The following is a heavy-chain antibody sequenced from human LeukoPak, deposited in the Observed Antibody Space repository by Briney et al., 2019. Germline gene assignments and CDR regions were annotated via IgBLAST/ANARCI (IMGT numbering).Heavy chain of an antibody. D-gene: IGHD6-6*01. Sequence: SETLSLTSTVSGGSISGYYWSWIRQPSGKGLEWSGYIYYSGSTNYNPSLKSRVTISVDTSKNQFSLKLSSLTAADTAVYYCVIDLPGPSNWDFVIWGRGTLVTVSS. CDR2: IYYSGST. V-gene: IGHV4-59*01. J-gene: IGHJ2*01. CDR1: GGSISGYY. CDR3: VIDLPGPSNWDFVI.